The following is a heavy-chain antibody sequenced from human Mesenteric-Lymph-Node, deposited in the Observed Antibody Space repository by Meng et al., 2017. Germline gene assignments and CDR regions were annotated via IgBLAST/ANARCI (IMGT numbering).Heavy chain of an antibody. Sequence: QVQLQQWGAGLLKPSETLSLTCAVYGGSFSGYYWSWIRQPPGKGLEWIGEINHSGSTNYNPSLKSRVTISVDTSKNQFSLKLSSVTAADTAVYYCARVKRQLWLHYFDYWGQGTLVTVSS. CDR1: GGSFSGYY. D-gene: IGHD5-18*01. CDR3: ARVKRQLWLHYFDY. CDR2: INHSGST. V-gene: IGHV4-34*01. J-gene: IGHJ4*02.